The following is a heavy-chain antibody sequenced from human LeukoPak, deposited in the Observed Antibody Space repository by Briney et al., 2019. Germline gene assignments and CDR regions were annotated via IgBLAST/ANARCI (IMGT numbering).Heavy chain of an antibody. Sequence: PGGTLRLSCAASGFTFSYYGMNWVRQAPGKGLEWVSGVTGSGTSTYYADSVRGRFTISRDNSKNTLYLQMNSLRAEDTAVYYCAKAPRWFGVPYYFDYWGQGTLVTVSS. D-gene: IGHD3-10*01. CDR2: VTGSGTST. V-gene: IGHV3-23*01. CDR1: GFTFSYYG. CDR3: AKAPRWFGVPYYFDY. J-gene: IGHJ4*02.